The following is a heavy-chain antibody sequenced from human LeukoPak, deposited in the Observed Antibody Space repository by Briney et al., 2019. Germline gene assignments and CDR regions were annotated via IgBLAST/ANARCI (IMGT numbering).Heavy chain of an antibody. CDR1: GFTFSSYG. CDR3: AREHSGYDFPGRDYYYMDV. V-gene: IGHV3-30*02. Sequence: GGSLRLSCAASGFTFSSYGMHWVRQAPGKGLEWVSFIRYDGSNEYYADSVRGRFTISRDNSKNTLYLQMNSLRAEDTAVYYCAREHSGYDFPGRDYYYMDVWGKGTTVTVSS. J-gene: IGHJ6*03. D-gene: IGHD5-12*01. CDR2: IRYDGSNE.